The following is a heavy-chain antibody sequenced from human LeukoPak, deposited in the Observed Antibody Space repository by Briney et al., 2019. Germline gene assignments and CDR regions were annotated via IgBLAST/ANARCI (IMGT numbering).Heavy chain of an antibody. V-gene: IGHV3-23*01. CDR3: AREGVVGATTRGDY. Sequence: GGSLRLSCAASGFTFSNDDMNWVRQAPGKGLEWVSGISGNGRTYYAGSVKGRFTISRDNSKNTLYLQMNSLRAEDTAVYYCAREGVVGATTRGDYWGQGTLVTVSS. CDR2: ISGNGRT. J-gene: IGHJ4*02. D-gene: IGHD2-15*01. CDR1: GFTFSNDD.